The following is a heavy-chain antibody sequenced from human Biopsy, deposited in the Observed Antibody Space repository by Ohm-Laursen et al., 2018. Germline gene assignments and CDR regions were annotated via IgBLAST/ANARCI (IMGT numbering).Heavy chain of an antibody. Sequence: ASVKVSCKALGYTFTSYDITWVRQASGQGPEWIGWLNPVSGNSNFGQKFRGRVTVTSDTSISTAYMELSGLTSDDTATYYCGRAVRNQLLTDPWGQGTLVTVTS. CDR1: GYTFTSYD. D-gene: IGHD1-7*01. V-gene: IGHV1-8*01. J-gene: IGHJ5*02. CDR3: GRAVRNQLLTDP. CDR2: LNPVSGNS.